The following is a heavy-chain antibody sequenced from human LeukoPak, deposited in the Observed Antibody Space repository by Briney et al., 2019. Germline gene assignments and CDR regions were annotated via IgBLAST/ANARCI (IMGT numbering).Heavy chain of an antibody. Sequence: SETLSLTCTVSGGSISSSSYYWGWIRQPPGKGLEWIGSIYYSGSTYYNPSLKSRVTISVDTSKNQFSLKLSSVTAADTAVYYCARRGGSYHNTFDYWGQGTLVTVSS. CDR2: IYYSGST. V-gene: IGHV4-39*01. D-gene: IGHD1-26*01. CDR3: ARRGGSYHNTFDY. CDR1: GGSISSSSYY. J-gene: IGHJ4*02.